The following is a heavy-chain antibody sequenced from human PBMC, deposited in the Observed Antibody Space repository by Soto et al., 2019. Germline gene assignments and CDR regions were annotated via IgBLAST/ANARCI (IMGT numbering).Heavy chain of an antibody. D-gene: IGHD1-26*01. CDR3: ARGVGDGFYYMDV. Sequence: PGGSLRLSCAASGFTFSSYGMHWVRQAPGKGLEWVAVIWYDGSNKYYADSVKGRFTISRDNSKNTLYLQMNSLRAEDTAVYYCARGVGDGFYYMDVWGKGTTVTVSS. J-gene: IGHJ6*03. CDR2: IWYDGSNK. CDR1: GFTFSSYG. V-gene: IGHV3-33*01.